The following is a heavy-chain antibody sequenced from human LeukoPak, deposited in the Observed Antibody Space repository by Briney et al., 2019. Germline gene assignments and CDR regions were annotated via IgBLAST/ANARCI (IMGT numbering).Heavy chain of an antibody. V-gene: IGHV1-8*01. CDR2: MNPNSGNT. J-gene: IGHJ6*02. CDR1: GYTFTSYD. Sequence: GASVKVSCKASGYTFTSYDINWVRQAPGQGLEWMGWMNPNSGNTGYAQKFQERVTITRDMSTSTAYMELSSLRSEDTAVYYCAAQSGGSPVSSGMDVWGQGTTVTVSS. CDR3: AAQSGGSPVSSGMDV. D-gene: IGHD2-15*01.